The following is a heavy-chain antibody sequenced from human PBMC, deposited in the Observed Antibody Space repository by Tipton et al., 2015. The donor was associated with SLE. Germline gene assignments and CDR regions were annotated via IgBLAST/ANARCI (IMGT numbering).Heavy chain of an antibody. Sequence: SLRLSCAASGFTFDDYGMSWVRQAPGKGLEWVSGINWNGGSTGYADSVKGRFTISRDNAKNSLYLQMNSLRAEDTALYYCAREAYYDFWSGFWDEAFDIWGQGPMVAVSS. D-gene: IGHD3-3*01. V-gene: IGHV3-20*04. CDR1: GFTFDDYG. CDR2: INWNGGST. J-gene: IGHJ3*02. CDR3: AREAYYDFWSGFWDEAFDI.